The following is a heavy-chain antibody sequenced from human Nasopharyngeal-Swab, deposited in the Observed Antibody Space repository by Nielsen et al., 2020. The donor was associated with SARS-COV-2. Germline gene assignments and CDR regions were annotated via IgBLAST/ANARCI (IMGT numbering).Heavy chain of an antibody. J-gene: IGHJ4*02. D-gene: IGHD2-2*01. Sequence: VRQAPGQGLEWMGWNSAYNGNTNFAQKLQGRVTMTTETSTSTAYMELRRLRSDDTYVYYCARGYCSSTSCYYFDYWGQGTLVTVSS. CDR2: NSAYNGNT. V-gene: IGHV1-18*01. CDR3: ARGYCSSTSCYYFDY.